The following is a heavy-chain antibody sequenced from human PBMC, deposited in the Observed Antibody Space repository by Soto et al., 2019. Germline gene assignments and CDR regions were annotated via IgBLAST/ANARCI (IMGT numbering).Heavy chain of an antibody. Sequence: SETLSLTCTVSGGSISSSSYYWGWIRQPPGKGLEWIGSIYYSGSTYYNPSLKSRVTISVDTSKNQFSLKLSSVTAADTAVYYCARAPTQYMRSWFDPWGQGTLVTVSS. V-gene: IGHV4-39*01. CDR3: ARAPTQYMRSWFDP. CDR1: GGSISSSSYY. D-gene: IGHD2-15*01. J-gene: IGHJ5*02. CDR2: IYYSGST.